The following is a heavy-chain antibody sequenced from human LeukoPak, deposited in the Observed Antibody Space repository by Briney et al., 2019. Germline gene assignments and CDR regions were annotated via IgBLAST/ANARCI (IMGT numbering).Heavy chain of an antibody. Sequence: PGGSLRLSCAASGFTFSSYSMNWVRQAPGKGLEWVSSISSSSSYIYYADSVKGRFTISRDNAKNSLYLQMNSLRAEDTAVYYCAVTRYGDYVPYFDYWGQGTLVTVSS. CDR2: ISSSSSYI. D-gene: IGHD4-17*01. V-gene: IGHV3-21*01. CDR1: GFTFSSYS. J-gene: IGHJ4*02. CDR3: AVTRYGDYVPYFDY.